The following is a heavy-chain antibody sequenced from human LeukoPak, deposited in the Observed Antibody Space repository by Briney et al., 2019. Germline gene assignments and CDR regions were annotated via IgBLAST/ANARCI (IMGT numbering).Heavy chain of an antibody. D-gene: IGHD2-2*01. CDR3: AGGRGRYQLLWNYYYMDV. Sequence: GASVKVSCKASGYTFTSYDINWVRQATGQGLEWMGWMNPNSGNTGYAQKFQGRVTITRNTSISTAYMELSSLGSEDTAVYYCAGGRGRYQLLWNYYYMDVWGKGTTVTVSS. V-gene: IGHV1-8*03. CDR2: MNPNSGNT. J-gene: IGHJ6*03. CDR1: GYTFTSYD.